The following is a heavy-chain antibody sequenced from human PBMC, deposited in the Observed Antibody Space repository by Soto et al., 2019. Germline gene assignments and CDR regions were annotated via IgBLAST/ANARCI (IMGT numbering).Heavy chain of an antibody. CDR2: IGGTVGGT. J-gene: IGHJ4*02. CDR1: GFPFSPYA. CDR3: ARDRVLLS. Sequence: EVQLLESGGGLVQPGGSLRLSCAASGFPFSPYAMSWVRQAPGMGLEWVSTIGGTVGGTYYADSVKGRFTISRDNSKNTLYLEMNSLRAEDTAIYYCARDRVLLSGGQGTLVTVSS. D-gene: IGHD3-9*01. V-gene: IGHV3-23*01.